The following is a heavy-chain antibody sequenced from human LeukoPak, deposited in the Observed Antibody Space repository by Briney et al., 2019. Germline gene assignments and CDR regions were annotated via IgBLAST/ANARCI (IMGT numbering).Heavy chain of an antibody. J-gene: IGHJ3*02. CDR1: GYTFTSYD. CDR3: ASFITMVRGVGNAFDI. D-gene: IGHD3-10*01. CDR2: MNPNSGNT. Sequence: ASVKVSCKASGYTFTSYDINWVRQATGQGLEWMGWMNPNSGNTGYAQKFQGRVTMTRNTSISTAYMELSSLRAEDTAVYYCASFITMVRGVGNAFDIWGQGTMVTVSS. V-gene: IGHV1-8*01.